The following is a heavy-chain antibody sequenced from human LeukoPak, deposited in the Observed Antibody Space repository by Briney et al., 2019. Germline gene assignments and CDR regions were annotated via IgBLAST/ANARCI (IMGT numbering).Heavy chain of an antibody. CDR2: FDPEDGET. Sequence: ASVKVSCKVSGYTLTELSMHWVRQAPGKGLEWMGGFDPEDGETIYAQKFQGRVTMTEDTSTDTAYMELSSLRSEDTAVYYCATCRNYYDSSGYRDWGQGTLVTVSS. CDR1: GYTLTELS. J-gene: IGHJ4*02. D-gene: IGHD3-22*01. V-gene: IGHV1-24*01. CDR3: ATCRNYYDSSGYRD.